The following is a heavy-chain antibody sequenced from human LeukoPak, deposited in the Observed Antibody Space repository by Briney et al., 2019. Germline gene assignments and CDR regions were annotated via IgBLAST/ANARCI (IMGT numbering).Heavy chain of an antibody. CDR2: IGSSGGGT. V-gene: IGHV3-23*01. J-gene: IGHJ4*02. D-gene: IGHD3-10*01. CDR3: AKILYDSGNYIFDY. Sequence: GGSLRLFCAASGFTFSTYTMYWVRHPPGKRLEWVSIIGSSGGGTHYADSVKGRFTISRDNSKNALYLQMNSLRVEDTAVYYCAKILYDSGNYIFDYWGQGTLVTVSS. CDR1: GFTFSTYT.